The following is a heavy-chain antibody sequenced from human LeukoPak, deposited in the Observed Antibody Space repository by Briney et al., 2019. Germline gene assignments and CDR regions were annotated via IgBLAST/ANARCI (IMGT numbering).Heavy chain of an antibody. CDR2: INHSGST. CDR3: ASGYCSSTSCYASFDI. V-gene: IGHV4-34*01. D-gene: IGHD2-2*01. CDR1: GGSFSGYY. J-gene: IGHJ3*02. Sequence: PSETLSLTCAVYGGSFSGYYWSWIRQPPGKGLEWIGEINHSGSTNYNPSLKSRVTISVDTSKNQFSLKLSSVTAADTAVYYCASGYCSSTSCYASFDIWGQGTMVTVSS.